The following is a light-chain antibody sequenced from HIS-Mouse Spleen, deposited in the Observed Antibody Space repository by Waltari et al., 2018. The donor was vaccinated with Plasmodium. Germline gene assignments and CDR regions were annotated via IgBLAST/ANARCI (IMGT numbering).Light chain of an antibody. J-gene: IGKJ2*01. CDR3: QQYYSTPYT. CDR1: QSVLYSCNNKNY. V-gene: IGKV4-1*01. Sequence: DIVMTQSPDSLAVSLGERATINCKSSQSVLYSCNNKNYLAWYQQKPGQHPKLLIYWASTRESGVPDRVSGSGSGTDFTLTISSLQAEDVAVYYCQQYYSTPYTFGQGTKLEIK. CDR2: WAS.